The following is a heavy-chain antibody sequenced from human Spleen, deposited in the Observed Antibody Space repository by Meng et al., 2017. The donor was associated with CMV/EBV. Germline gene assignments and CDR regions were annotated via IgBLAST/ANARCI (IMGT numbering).Heavy chain of an antibody. CDR3: ARIVENEWFDP. V-gene: IGHV1-2*02. J-gene: IGHJ5*02. CDR2: INTNTGGT. D-gene: IGHD3-16*02. Sequence: SCKTSGYTFTHYRIHWVRQAPGQGLEWMGWINTNTGGTDFEQKFHGRVTMTRDTSIGTVYMEVSRLRFDDTAVYYCARIVENEWFDPWGQGTLVTVSS. CDR1: GYTFTHYR.